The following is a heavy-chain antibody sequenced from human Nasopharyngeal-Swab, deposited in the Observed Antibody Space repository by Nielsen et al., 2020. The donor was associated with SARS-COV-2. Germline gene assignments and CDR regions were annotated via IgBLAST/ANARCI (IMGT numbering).Heavy chain of an antibody. CDR3: AKDISGDSEYFQH. J-gene: IGHJ1*01. Sequence: GSPLKPSCAASGFTFSDYDMSWIRQAPGEGLEWVSYISSGGSTVYYTDSVKGRFTISRDNAKNSLYLQMNSLRAEDTALYYCAKDISGDSEYFQHWGQGTLVTVSS. CDR1: GFTFSDYD. V-gene: IGHV3-11*01. CDR2: ISSGGSTV. D-gene: IGHD4-17*01.